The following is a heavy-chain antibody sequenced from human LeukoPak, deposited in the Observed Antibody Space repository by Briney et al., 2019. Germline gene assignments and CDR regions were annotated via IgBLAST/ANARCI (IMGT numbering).Heavy chain of an antibody. V-gene: IGHV4-34*01. J-gene: IGHJ1*01. D-gene: IGHD5-18*01. CDR3: ARGGGYSYGPAEYFQH. Sequence: SETLSLTCAVYGGSFSGYYWSWIRQPPGKGLEWIGEINHSGSTNYNPSLKSRVTISVDTSKNQFSLKLSSVTAADTAVNYCARGGGYSYGPAEYFQHWGQGTLVTVSS. CDR2: INHSGST. CDR1: GGSFSGYY.